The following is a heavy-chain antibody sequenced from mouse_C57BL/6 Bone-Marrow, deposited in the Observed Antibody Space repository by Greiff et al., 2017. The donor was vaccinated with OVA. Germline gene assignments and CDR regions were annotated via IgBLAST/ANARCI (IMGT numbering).Heavy chain of an antibody. D-gene: IGHD1-1*01. CDR2: INPNNGGT. CDR1: GYTFTDYY. V-gene: IGHV1-26*01. J-gene: IGHJ2*01. Sequence: EVQLQQSGPELVKPGASVKISCKASGYTFTDYYMNWVKQSHGKSLEWIGDINPNNGGTSYNQKFKGKATLTVDKSSSTAYMELRSLTSEDSAVYYCAREEATVVAMDYFDYWGQGTTLTVSS. CDR3: AREEATVVAMDYFDY.